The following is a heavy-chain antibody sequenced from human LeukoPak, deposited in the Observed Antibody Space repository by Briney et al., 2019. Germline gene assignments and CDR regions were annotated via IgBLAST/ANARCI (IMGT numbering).Heavy chain of an antibody. CDR1: GYSFTSYW. D-gene: IGHD3-10*01. Sequence: GESLKISCKGSGYSFTSYWIGWVRQMPGKGLEWMGIIYPGDSDTRYSPSFQGQVTISADESISTAYLQWSSLKASDTAMYYCARLSYYGSGSYPADYWGQGTLVTVSS. J-gene: IGHJ4*02. V-gene: IGHV5-51*01. CDR2: IYPGDSDT. CDR3: ARLSYYGSGSYPADY.